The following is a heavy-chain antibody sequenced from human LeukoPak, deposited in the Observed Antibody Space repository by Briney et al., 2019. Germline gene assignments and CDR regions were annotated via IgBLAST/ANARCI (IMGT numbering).Heavy chain of an antibody. V-gene: IGHV3-23*01. CDR3: AKTQYSSGWYGLFDY. J-gene: IGHJ4*02. CDR1: GFTFSSYA. Sequence: GGSLRLSCAASGFTFSSYAMSWVRQAPGKGLEWVSAISGSGGSTYYAGSVKGRFTISRDNSKNTLYLQMNSLRAEDTAVYYCAKTQYSSGWYGLFDYWGQGTLVTVSS. D-gene: IGHD6-19*01. CDR2: ISGSGGST.